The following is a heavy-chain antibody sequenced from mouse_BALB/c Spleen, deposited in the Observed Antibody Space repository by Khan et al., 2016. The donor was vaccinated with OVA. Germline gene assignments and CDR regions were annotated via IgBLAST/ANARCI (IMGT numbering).Heavy chain of an antibody. V-gene: IGHV1-77*01. CDR2: IYPGSGRN. Sequence: QVQLKQSGPELVKPGASVKMSCKASGYTFTDYVISWVNQSTGQGLEWIGEIYPGSGRNYYNERFKEKATLTADKSSNSASMQHSSLTSEDSAVYFCARSYYGAWFAYWGQGTLVTVSA. D-gene: IGHD1-1*01. J-gene: IGHJ3*01. CDR1: GYTFTDYV. CDR3: ARSYYGAWFAY.